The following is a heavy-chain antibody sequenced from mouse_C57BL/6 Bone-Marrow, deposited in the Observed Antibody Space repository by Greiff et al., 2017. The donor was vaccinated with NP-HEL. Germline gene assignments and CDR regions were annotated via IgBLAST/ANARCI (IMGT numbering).Heavy chain of an antibody. CDR3: ASARGAMDY. Sequence: DVKLVESGGGLVKPGGSLKLSCAASGFTFSSYAMSWVRQTPEKRLEWVATISDGGSYIYYPDNVKGRFTISRDNAKNNLYLQMSHLKSEDTAMYYCASARGAMDYWGQGTSVTVSS. CDR1: GFTFSSYA. V-gene: IGHV5-4*03. J-gene: IGHJ4*01. CDR2: ISDGGSYI.